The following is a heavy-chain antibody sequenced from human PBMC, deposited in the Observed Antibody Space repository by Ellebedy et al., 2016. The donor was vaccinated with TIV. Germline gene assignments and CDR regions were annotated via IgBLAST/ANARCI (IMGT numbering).Heavy chain of an antibody. CDR2: IYYSGTT. D-gene: IGHD4-17*01. Sequence: GSLRLSCTVPGGSISSSSYYWGWIRQPPGKGLEWIGNIYYSGTTYYNPSLKSRVTISVDTSKNQFSLKLRSVTAADTAVYYCARTDYGAFDIWGQGTMVTVSS. J-gene: IGHJ3*02. V-gene: IGHV4-39*01. CDR1: GGSISSSSYY. CDR3: ARTDYGAFDI.